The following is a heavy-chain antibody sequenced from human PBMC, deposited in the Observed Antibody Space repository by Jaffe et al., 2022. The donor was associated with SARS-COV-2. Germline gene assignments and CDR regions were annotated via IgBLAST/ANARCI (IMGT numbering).Heavy chain of an antibody. D-gene: IGHD4-17*01. CDR1: GFTFDDYA. CDR2: ISGDGGST. V-gene: IGHV3-43*02. Sequence: EVQLVESGGGVVQPGGSLRLSCAASGFTFDDYAMHWVRQAPGKGLEWVSLISGDGGSTYYADSVKGRFTISRDNSKNSLYLQMNSLRTEDTALYYCAKATFMTTVTTGWYFDLWGRGTLVTVSS. CDR3: AKATFMTTVTTGWYFDL. J-gene: IGHJ2*01.